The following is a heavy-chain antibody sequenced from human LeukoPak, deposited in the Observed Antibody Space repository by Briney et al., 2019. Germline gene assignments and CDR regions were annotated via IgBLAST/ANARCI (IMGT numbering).Heavy chain of an antibody. Sequence: SETLSLTCTVSGGSISSYYWSWIRQPPGKGLEWIGYIYYSGSTNYNPSLKSRVTISVDTSKNQFSLKLSSVTAADTAVYYCARSENTAMGNFGYWGQGTLVTVSS. D-gene: IGHD5-18*01. CDR3: ARSENTAMGNFGY. CDR1: GGSISSYY. J-gene: IGHJ4*02. CDR2: IYYSGST. V-gene: IGHV4-59*01.